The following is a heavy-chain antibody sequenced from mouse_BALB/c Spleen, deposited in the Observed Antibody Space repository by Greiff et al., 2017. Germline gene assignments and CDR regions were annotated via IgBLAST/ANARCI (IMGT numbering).Heavy chain of an antibody. CDR1: GFTFSSFG. V-gene: IGHV5-17*02. CDR3: ARSGPPGYFDV. D-gene: IGHD3-1*01. Sequence: EVMLVESGGGLVQPGGSRKLSCAASGFTFSSFGMHWVRQAPEKGLEWVAYISSGSSTIYYADTVKGRFTISRDNPKNTLFLQMTSLRSEDTAMYYCARSGPPGYFDVWGAGTTVTVSS. CDR2: ISSGSSTI. J-gene: IGHJ1*01.